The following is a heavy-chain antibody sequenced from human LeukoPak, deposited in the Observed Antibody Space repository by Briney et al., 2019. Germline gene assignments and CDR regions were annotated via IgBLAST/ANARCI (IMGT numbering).Heavy chain of an antibody. CDR2: ISNNGKA. D-gene: IGHD2-15*01. J-gene: IGHJ6*03. CDR3: ARRVVSAKFRNLLYYYMDV. CDR1: GGSISSSS. V-gene: IGHV4-4*09. Sequence: SETLSLTCTVSGGSISSSSWSWMRQSPGKSLESIGYISNNGKARYKSSFEGRVTMSVDTSKSQFPLNLSSVTAADTAVYYCARRVVSAKFRNLLYYYMDVWGKGTTVIVS.